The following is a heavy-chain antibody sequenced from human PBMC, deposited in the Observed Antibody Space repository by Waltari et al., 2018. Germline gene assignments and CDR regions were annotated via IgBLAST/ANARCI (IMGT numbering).Heavy chain of an antibody. CDR1: GFMFSRYW. J-gene: IGHJ4*02. D-gene: IGHD3-10*01. CDR2: KKEDGSAQ. CDR3: ARDGGASGSYDY. V-gene: IGHV3-7*01. Sequence: EVQLVESGGVLVQPGGSLRLSCDASGFMFSRYWLPWVRQAPGKGLELVANKKEDGSAQTYGDSVRGRFIISRDNAQNSLYLQMNYLRAEDTAVYYCARDGGASGSYDYWGQGTLVTVSS.